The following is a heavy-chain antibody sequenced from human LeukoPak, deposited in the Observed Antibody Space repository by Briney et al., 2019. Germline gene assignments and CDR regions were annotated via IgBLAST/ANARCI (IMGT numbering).Heavy chain of an antibody. CDR2: IKQDGSDK. Sequence: GGTLRLSCAASGFTFSDYAMSWVRQAPGKGLEWVANIKQDGSDKYYVDSVKGRFTISRDSANHSLYLQMNSLRAEDTAVYFCTREWGGTYYPLLGYWGQGTLVTVSS. CDR3: TREWGGTYYPLLGY. J-gene: IGHJ4*02. CDR1: GFTFSDYA. D-gene: IGHD1-26*01. V-gene: IGHV3-7*01.